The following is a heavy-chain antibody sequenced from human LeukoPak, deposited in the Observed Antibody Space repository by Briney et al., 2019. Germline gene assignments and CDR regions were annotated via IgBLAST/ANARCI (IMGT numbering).Heavy chain of an antibody. CDR2: IIPIFGTA. D-gene: IGHD4-23*01. Sequence: GASVKVSCKASGGTFSSYAISWVRQAPGQGLEWMGGIIPIFGTANYAQKFQGRVTITADESTSTAYMELSSLRSEDTAVYHCARDVYGGKGHDAFDIWGQGTMVTVSS. CDR1: GGTFSSYA. V-gene: IGHV1-69*13. J-gene: IGHJ3*02. CDR3: ARDVYGGKGHDAFDI.